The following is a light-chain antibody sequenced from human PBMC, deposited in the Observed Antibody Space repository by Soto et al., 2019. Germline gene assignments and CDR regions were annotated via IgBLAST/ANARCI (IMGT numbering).Light chain of an antibody. V-gene: IGKV3-20*01. CDR1: QSVSSSY. CDR3: QQYGSSPGT. CDR2: GAS. Sequence: EIVLTQSPGTPSLSPGERATLSCRASQSVSSSYLAWYQQKPGQAPRLLIYGASSRATGIPDRFSGSGSGTDFTLTIIRLEPEDFAVYYCQQYGSSPGTFGQGTKVEIK. J-gene: IGKJ1*01.